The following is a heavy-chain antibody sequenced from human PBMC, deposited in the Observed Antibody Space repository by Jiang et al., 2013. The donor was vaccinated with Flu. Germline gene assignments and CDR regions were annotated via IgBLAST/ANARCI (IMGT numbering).Heavy chain of an antibody. V-gene: IGHV4-59*01. CDR3: ARRMRSYSSGWALDY. CDR2: IYYSGST. D-gene: IGHD6-19*01. J-gene: IGHJ4*02. Sequence: GLVKPSETLSLTCTVSGGSISSYYWSWIRQPPGKGLEWIGYIYYSGSTNYNPSLKSRVTISVDTSKNQFSLKLSSVTAADTAVYYCARRMRSYSSGWALDYWGQGTLVTVSS. CDR1: GGSISSYY.